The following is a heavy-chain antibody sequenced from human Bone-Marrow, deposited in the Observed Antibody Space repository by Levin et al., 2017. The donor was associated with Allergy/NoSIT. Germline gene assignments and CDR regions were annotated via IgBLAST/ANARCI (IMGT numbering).Heavy chain of an antibody. Sequence: ASVKVSCKASGYTFSDYYIHWIRQAPGQGLEWVGWVNPDSGGTRYAQKFHGRVTMTRDMSITTAYMELSSLTSDDTAVYFCAKSLVAPLFDYWGQGSLVIVSS. CDR1: GYTFSDYY. J-gene: IGHJ4*02. D-gene: IGHD2-15*01. CDR3: AKSLVAPLFDY. CDR2: VNPDSGGT. V-gene: IGHV1-2*02.